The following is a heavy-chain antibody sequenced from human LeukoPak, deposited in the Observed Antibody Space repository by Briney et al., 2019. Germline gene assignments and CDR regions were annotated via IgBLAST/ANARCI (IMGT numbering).Heavy chain of an antibody. CDR3: ARVGFVGLR. CDR1: GGSFSGYY. V-gene: IGHV4-34*01. CDR2: INHSGST. D-gene: IGHD3-10*01. J-gene: IGHJ4*02. Sequence: SETLSLTCAVYGGSFSGYYWSWIRQPPGKGLEWIGEINHSGSTNYNPSLKSRVTISVDTSKSQFSLKLSSVTAADTAVYYCARVGFVGLRWGQGTLVTVSS.